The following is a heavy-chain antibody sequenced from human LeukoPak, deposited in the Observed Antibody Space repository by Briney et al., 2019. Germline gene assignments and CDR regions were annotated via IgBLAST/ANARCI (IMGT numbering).Heavy chain of an antibody. Sequence: GGSLRLSCAASGFTFSSYWMSWVRQAPGKGLEWVSAISGSGGSTYYADSVKGRFTISRDNSKNTLYLQMNSLRAEDTAVYYCAKDQLLWFGELLYGGPAFDYWGQGTLVTVSS. CDR3: AKDQLLWFGELLYGGPAFDY. D-gene: IGHD3-10*01. J-gene: IGHJ4*02. V-gene: IGHV3-23*01. CDR1: GFTFSSYW. CDR2: ISGSGGST.